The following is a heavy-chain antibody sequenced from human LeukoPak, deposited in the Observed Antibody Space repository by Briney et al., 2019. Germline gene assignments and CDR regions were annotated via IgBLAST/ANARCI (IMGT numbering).Heavy chain of an antibody. CDR2: ISKVGGSNK. Sequence: GGSLRLSCAASGFTFCNYGMHRGRQAPGKGLEWVAVISKVGGSNKYHADSVKGRFTISRDNSMNTLYLQMNSLRAEDTAVYYCAKVGIGSRDGYFDYWGQGTLVTVSS. J-gene: IGHJ4*02. D-gene: IGHD6-13*01. V-gene: IGHV3-30*18. CDR1: GFTFCNYG. CDR3: AKVGIGSRDGYFDY.